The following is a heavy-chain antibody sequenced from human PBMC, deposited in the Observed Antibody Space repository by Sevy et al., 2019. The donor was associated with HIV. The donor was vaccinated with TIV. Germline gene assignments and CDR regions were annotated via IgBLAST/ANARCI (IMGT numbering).Heavy chain of an antibody. CDR1: GLTFSSYA. D-gene: IGHD3-10*01. CDR2: ISGSGGST. CDR3: ARSRKFVVVRGIQYYFDY. V-gene: IGHV3-23*01. Sequence: GGALRRSCAASGLTFSSYAMSWVRQAPGKGLEWVSAISGSGGSTYYADSVKGRFNNSRVNCKNTIYLQMNSLRAADTDVYYCARSRKFVVVRGIQYYFDYWGQGTLVTVSS. J-gene: IGHJ4*02.